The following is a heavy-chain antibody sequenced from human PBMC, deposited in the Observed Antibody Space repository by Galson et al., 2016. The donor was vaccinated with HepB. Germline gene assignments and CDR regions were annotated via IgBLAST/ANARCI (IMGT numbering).Heavy chain of an antibody. V-gene: IGHV4-31*03. Sequence: TLSLTCSVSGGSISTGGYYWNWIRQLPGKGLEWIGYIYNSGSTFYNPSLKSRIAMSVDTSKNHFSLKLTSVTAADTAVYYCARGGGTDYDPSFDFWGQGTLVTVSS. D-gene: IGHD4-17*01. CDR1: GGSISTGGYY. J-gene: IGHJ4*02. CDR3: ARGGGTDYDPSFDF. CDR2: IYNSGST.